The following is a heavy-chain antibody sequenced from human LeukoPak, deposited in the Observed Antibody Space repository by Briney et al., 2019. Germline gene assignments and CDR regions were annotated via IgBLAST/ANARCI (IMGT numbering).Heavy chain of an antibody. CDR1: GGSISSSSYY. CDR2: IYYSGST. J-gene: IGHJ4*02. CDR3: ARLDYYGSGSYY. V-gene: IGHV4-39*01. Sequence: ETLSLTCTVSGGSISSSSYYWGWMRQPPRKGLEWIGSIYYSGSTYYNPSLKSRVTISVDTSKNQFSLKLSPVTAADTAVYYCARLDYYGSGSYYWGQGTLVTVSS. D-gene: IGHD3-10*01.